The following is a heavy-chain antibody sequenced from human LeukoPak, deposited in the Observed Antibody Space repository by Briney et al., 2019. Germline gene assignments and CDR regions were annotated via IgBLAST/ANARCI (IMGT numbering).Heavy chain of an antibody. CDR3: ARRYCSSTSCLLDY. V-gene: IGHV3-48*03. CDR1: GFTFSSYE. D-gene: IGHD2-2*01. J-gene: IGHJ4*02. CDR2: FSIYCSSV. Sequence: GGSLSLSCVASGFTFSSYELNWVRQAPGRGLEWVSHFSIYCSSVYYADALKGRFTISRDNAKNYLYLQMNSLRAEDTAVYYCARRYCSSTSCLLDYWGQETLVTVSS.